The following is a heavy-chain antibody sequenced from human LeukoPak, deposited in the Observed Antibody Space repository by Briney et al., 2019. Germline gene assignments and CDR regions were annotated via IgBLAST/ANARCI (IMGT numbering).Heavy chain of an antibody. J-gene: IGHJ4*02. Sequence: SETLSLTCTVSGGSITSRAYYWGWIRQPPGKGLEWIGSVYYSGSTYHNPSLKSRVTMSVDTSKNQFSLKLSSVTAADTAVYYCASLDYGGNYVDDWGQGTPVTVSS. D-gene: IGHD4-23*01. CDR3: ASLDYGGNYVDD. V-gene: IGHV4-39*07. CDR1: GGSITSRAYY. CDR2: VYYSGST.